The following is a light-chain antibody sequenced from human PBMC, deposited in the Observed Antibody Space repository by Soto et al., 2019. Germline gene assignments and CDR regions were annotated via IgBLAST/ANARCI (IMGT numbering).Light chain of an antibody. V-gene: IGLV2-14*01. CDR1: SNDIGSYNY. Sequence: QSALTQPASVSGSPGQSITLSCTGTSNDIGSYNYVSWFQQHPGKAPKLIIYEVTNRPSGISTRFSGSKSGNTASLTISGLQAEDVADYYCSSYKFSTTLRVFGGGTKLTVL. J-gene: IGLJ3*02. CDR3: SSYKFSTTLRV. CDR2: EVT.